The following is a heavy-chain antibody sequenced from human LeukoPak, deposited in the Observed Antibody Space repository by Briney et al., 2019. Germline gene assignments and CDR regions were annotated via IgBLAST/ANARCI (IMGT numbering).Heavy chain of an antibody. D-gene: IGHD1-26*01. Sequence: PSETLYLTCTVSGGSISSYYWSWIRQPAGKGLEWIGRIYTSGSTNYNPSLKSRVTMSVDTSKNQFSLKLSSATAADTAVYYCATSGSSSEFDYWGQGTLVTVSS. CDR2: IYTSGST. CDR3: ATSGSSSEFDY. J-gene: IGHJ4*02. CDR1: GGSISSYY. V-gene: IGHV4-4*07.